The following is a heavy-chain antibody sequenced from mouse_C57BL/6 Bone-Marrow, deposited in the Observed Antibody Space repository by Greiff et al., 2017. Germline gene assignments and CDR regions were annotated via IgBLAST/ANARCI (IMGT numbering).Heavy chain of an antibody. Sequence: EVQLQESGTVLARPGASVKMSCKTSGYTFTSYRMHWVKQRPGQGLEWIGAIYPGNSDTSYNQQFKGKANLTAVTSASTTYMELSSLANEDSAVYSCQVLYCGRAWFAYWGQGTLVTVSA. CDR2: IYPGNSDT. J-gene: IGHJ3*01. CDR3: QVLYCGRAWFAY. CDR1: GYTFTSYR. V-gene: IGHV1-5*01. D-gene: IGHD1-1*01.